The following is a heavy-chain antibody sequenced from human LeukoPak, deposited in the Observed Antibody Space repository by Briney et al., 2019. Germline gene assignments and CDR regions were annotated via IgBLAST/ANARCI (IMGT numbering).Heavy chain of an antibody. V-gene: IGHV3-23*01. Sequence: PGGSLRLSCAASGFTFSSYAMSWVRQAPGKGLEWVSAISGSGGSTYYADSVKGRFTISRDNSKNTLYLQMNSLRAEDTAVYYCAGDSSSSDHYYYYYYMDVWGKGTTVTVSS. D-gene: IGHD6-6*01. CDR1: GFTFSSYA. J-gene: IGHJ6*03. CDR2: ISGSGGST. CDR3: AGDSSSSDHYYYYYYMDV.